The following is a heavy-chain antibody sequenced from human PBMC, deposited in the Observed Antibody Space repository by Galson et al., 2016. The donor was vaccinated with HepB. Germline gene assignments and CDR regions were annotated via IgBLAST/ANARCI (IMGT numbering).Heavy chain of an antibody. CDR3: ARAYCGGDCYTDVALDI. D-gene: IGHD2-21*02. J-gene: IGHJ3*02. CDR2: TYYRSQWYN. CDR1: GDSVSSNSAA. Sequence: CAISGDSVSSNSAAWNWIRQSPSRGLEWLGRTYYRSQWYNEYALSVRNRITINPDTSKNHFSLQLNSVAPEDTAVYFCARAYCGGDCYTDVALDIWGQGTMVTGSS. V-gene: IGHV6-1*01.